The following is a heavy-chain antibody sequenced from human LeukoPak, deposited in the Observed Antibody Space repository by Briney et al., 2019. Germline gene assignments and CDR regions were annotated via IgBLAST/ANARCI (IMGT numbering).Heavy chain of an antibody. D-gene: IGHD2-15*01. CDR1: GGSISSYY. CDR3: ARGYCSGGTCYGYFDL. CDR2: IYYSGRT. J-gene: IGHJ5*02. V-gene: IGHV4-59*08. Sequence: SETLSLTCTVSGGSISSYYWSWIRQPPGKGLEWIGYIYYSGRTNYNPSLKSRVTISVDTSKNQFSLKLSSVTAADTAVYYCARGYCSGGTCYGYFDLWGQGTLVTVSS.